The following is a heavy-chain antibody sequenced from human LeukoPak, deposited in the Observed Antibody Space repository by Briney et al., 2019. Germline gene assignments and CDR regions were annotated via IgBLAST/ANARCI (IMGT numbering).Heavy chain of an antibody. CDR3: ARGLNRHHGECDS. J-gene: IGHJ4*02. D-gene: IGHD1-14*01. Sequence: SVTVSCTASGVNVKTYETSWVRQAPGQGLEGMGGITPVFQTTTYAQTFKGTLSISTHASTGTAYMELGGLTTDDTAVYFCARGLNRHHGECDSWGQGTLVTVSS. CDR2: ITPVFQTT. CDR1: GVNVKTYE. V-gene: IGHV1-69*05.